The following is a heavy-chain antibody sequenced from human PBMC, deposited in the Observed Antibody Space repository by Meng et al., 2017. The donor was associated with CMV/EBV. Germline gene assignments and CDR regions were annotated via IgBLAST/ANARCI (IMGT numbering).Heavy chain of an antibody. CDR1: GFTFSDYY. Sequence: GESLKISCAASGFTFSDYYMSWIRQAPGKGLEWVSYISSSGSTIYYADSVKGRFTISRDNAKNSLYLQMKSLRAEDTALYYCARDGYGGAFDYWGQGTLVTVSS. CDR3: ARDGYGGAFDY. V-gene: IGHV3-11*04. D-gene: IGHD4-23*01. CDR2: ISSSGSTI. J-gene: IGHJ4*02.